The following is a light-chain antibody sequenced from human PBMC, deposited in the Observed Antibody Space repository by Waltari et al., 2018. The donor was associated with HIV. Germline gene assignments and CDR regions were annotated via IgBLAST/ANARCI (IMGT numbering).Light chain of an antibody. CDR1: NSNVGSKP. V-gene: IGLV1-47*01. CDR2: RDY. CDR3: VAWDDSLSGYV. Sequence: QSVLTQPPSASGTLGQRVTISCPGSNSNVGSKPVYWFQQVPGTAPKLLIYRDYQPRSGIPDRFSGAKSGASASLTISGLRSEDDADYYCVAWDDSLSGYVFGTGTKVSVL. J-gene: IGLJ1*01.